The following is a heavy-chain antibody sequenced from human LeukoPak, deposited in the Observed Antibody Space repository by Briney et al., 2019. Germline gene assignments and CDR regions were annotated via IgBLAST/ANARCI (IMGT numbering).Heavy chain of an antibody. CDR2: IYPGDSDT. D-gene: IGHD3-22*01. Sequence: GESLNISCKGSGYSFTSYWIGWVRQLPGKGLEWMRIIYPGDSDTRYSPSFQGQVTISADKSISTAYLQWGSLKASDTAMYYCARGYYDSSGYYYSSAFDYWGQGTLVTVSS. CDR3: ARGYYDSSGYYYSSAFDY. CDR1: GYSFTSYW. V-gene: IGHV5-51*01. J-gene: IGHJ4*02.